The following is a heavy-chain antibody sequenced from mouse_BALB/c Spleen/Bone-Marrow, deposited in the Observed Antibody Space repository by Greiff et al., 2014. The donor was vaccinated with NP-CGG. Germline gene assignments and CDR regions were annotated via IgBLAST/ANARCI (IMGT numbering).Heavy chain of an antibody. D-gene: IGHD2-14*01. CDR1: GFNIKDTY. CDR3: AAYYRYLAWFAY. Sequence: VQLQQSGAELVKPGASVKLSCTASGFNIKDTYMHWVKQRPEQGLEWIGRIDPANGNTKYDPKFQGKATITAGTSSNTAYLQLSSLTSEDTAVYYCAAYYRYLAWFAYWGQGTLVTVSA. V-gene: IGHV14-3*02. CDR2: IDPANGNT. J-gene: IGHJ3*01.